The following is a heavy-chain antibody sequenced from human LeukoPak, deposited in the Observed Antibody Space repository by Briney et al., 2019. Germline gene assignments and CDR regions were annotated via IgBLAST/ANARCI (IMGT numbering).Heavy chain of an antibody. CDR2: IYYSGST. V-gene: IGHV4-30-4*01. CDR1: GGSISSGDYY. CDR3: ARRGYDILTGYFLFDI. D-gene: IGHD3-9*01. J-gene: IGHJ3*02. Sequence: PSETLSLTCTVSGGSISSGDYYWSWIRQPPGKGLEWIGYIYYSGSTYYNPPLKSRVTISVDTSKNQFSLKLSSVTAADTAVYYCARRGYDILTGYFLFDIWGQGTMVTVSS.